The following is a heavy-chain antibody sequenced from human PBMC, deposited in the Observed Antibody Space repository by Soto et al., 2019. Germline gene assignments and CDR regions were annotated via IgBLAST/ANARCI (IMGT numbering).Heavy chain of an antibody. Sequence: SETLSLTCTVSGGSISSYYWSWIRQPPGKGLEWIGYIYYSGSTNYNPSLKSRVTISVDTSKNQFSLKLSSVTAADTAVYYCARGVGDRIGVGRYDYWGQGTLVTVSS. CDR2: IYYSGST. V-gene: IGHV4-59*01. CDR1: GGSISSYY. D-gene: IGHD6-19*01. CDR3: ARGVGDRIGVGRYDY. J-gene: IGHJ4*02.